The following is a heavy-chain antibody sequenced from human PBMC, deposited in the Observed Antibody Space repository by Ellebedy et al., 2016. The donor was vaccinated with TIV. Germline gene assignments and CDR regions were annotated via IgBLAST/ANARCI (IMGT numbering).Heavy chain of an antibody. CDR3: ARGRIVVVIHPLTQSEYFQH. J-gene: IGHJ1*01. CDR1: GGSISSSSYY. V-gene: IGHV4-39*01. D-gene: IGHD3-22*01. Sequence: SETLSLTCTVSGGSISSSSYYWGWIRQPPGKGLEWIGSIYYSGSTYYNPSFKSRVTLSVDTSKNQFSLKLSSVTAADTAVYYCARGRIVVVIHPLTQSEYFQHWGQGTLVTVSS. CDR2: IYYSGST.